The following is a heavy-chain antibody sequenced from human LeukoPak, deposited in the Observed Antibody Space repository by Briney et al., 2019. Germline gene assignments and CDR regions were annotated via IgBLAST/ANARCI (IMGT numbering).Heavy chain of an antibody. CDR1: EYTFTDYY. V-gene: IGHV1-2*02. CDR2: INPVSGGT. D-gene: IGHD2-2*01. Sequence: GASVKVSCKASEYTFTDYYLHWVRQAPGQGFEWMGWINPVSGGTNYVQKFQGRVTMTRDTSISTAYMELSRLRSDDTAVYYCARANLLSCSSTSCLFDYWGQGTLVTVSS. J-gene: IGHJ4*02. CDR3: ARANLLSCSSTSCLFDY.